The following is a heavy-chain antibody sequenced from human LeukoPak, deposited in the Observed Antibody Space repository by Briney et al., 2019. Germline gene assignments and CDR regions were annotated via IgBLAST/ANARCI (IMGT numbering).Heavy chain of an antibody. CDR3: AKLGFGSSGSHTLFDY. D-gene: IGHD3-22*01. Sequence: GGSLRLSCAASGFTFSSYAMHWVRQGPGKGLEWLAIISYDGRNNHYGDSVKGRFTISRDNSKNTLHLQMNSLRAEDTAVYYCAKLGFGSSGSHTLFDYWGQGTQVTVSS. CDR1: GFTFSSYA. J-gene: IGHJ4*02. V-gene: IGHV3-30*18. CDR2: ISYDGRNN.